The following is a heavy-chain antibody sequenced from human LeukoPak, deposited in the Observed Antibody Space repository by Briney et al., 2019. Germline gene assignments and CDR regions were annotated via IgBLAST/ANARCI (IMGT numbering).Heavy chain of an antibody. CDR1: GFTLSHYG. CDR3: AKDARSFYSYTHGSFDY. Sequence: PGGSLRLSCVATGFTLSHYGIHWVRQAPGKGLERVAVMSYDGNNELYADSVKGRFVVSRNDSKNTLDLQMNSLRPEDTGIYYCAKDARSFYSYTHGSFDYWGQGTLVTVSS. V-gene: IGHV3-30*18. CDR2: MSYDGNNE. J-gene: IGHJ4*02. D-gene: IGHD5-24*01.